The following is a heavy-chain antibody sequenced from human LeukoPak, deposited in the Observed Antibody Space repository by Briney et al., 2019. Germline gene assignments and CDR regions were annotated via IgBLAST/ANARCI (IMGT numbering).Heavy chain of an antibody. CDR2: ISSSGSTI. J-gene: IGHJ6*04. V-gene: IGHV3-48*03. D-gene: IGHD3-10*02. CDR1: GFTFSSYE. Sequence: AGGPLRLSCAASGFTFSSYEMNWVSQAPGKGLEWVSYISSSGSTIYYADSVKGRFTISRDNAKNSLYLQMNSLRAEDTAVYYCAELGITMIGGVWGKGTTVTISS. CDR3: AELGITMIGGV.